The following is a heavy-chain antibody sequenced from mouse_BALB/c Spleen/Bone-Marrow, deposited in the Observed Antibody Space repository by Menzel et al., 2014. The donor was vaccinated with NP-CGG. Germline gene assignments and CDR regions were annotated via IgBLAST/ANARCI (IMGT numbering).Heavy chain of an antibody. CDR2: IDPANGNI. J-gene: IGHJ3*01. Sequence: VQLQQPGAELVKPGASVKLSCTASGFNIKDTYMHWVKQRPEQGLEWIGRIDPANGNIKYDPKFQGKATITADTPTNTAYLQLSSLTSEDTAVYYCANYYYGSSLFAYWGQGTLVTVSA. CDR1: GFNIKDTY. D-gene: IGHD1-1*01. V-gene: IGHV14-3*02. CDR3: ANYYYGSSLFAY.